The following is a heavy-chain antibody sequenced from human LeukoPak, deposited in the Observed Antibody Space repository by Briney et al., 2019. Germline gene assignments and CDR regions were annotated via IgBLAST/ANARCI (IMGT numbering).Heavy chain of an antibody. V-gene: IGHV3-53*01. CDR1: GFTVSSNS. Sequence: GGSLRLSCTVSGFTVSSNSMSWVRQAPGKGLEWVSFIYSDNTHYSDSVKGRFTISRDNSKKTLYLQMNNLRAEDTAVYYCAKSGRYCSGGSCYQEASLDYWGQGTLVTVSS. D-gene: IGHD2-15*01. J-gene: IGHJ4*02. CDR2: IYSDNT. CDR3: AKSGRYCSGGSCYQEASLDY.